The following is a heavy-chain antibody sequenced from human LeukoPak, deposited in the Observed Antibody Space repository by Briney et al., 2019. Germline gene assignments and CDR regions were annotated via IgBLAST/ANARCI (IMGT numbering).Heavy chain of an antibody. J-gene: IGHJ4*02. V-gene: IGHV3-7*01. CDR1: GFTFSSYW. CDR2: IKQDGSEK. D-gene: IGHD3-22*01. Sequence: PGGSLRLSCAASGFTFSSYWMSWVRQAPGKGLEWVANIKQDGSEKYYVDSVKGRFTISRDNAKNSLYLQMDSLRAEDTAVYYCARDWTFITPLFDYWGQGILVTVSS. CDR3: ARDWTFITPLFDY.